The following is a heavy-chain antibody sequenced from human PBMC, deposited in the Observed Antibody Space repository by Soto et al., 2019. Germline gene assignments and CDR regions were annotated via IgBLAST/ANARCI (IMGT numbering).Heavy chain of an antibody. D-gene: IGHD6-13*01. CDR3: AREVAADGTFREDVFDI. CDR2: IIPIFTTT. V-gene: IGHV1-69*12. Sequence: QVYLVQSGAEVKKPGSSVKVSCKAPGGTFSNHAINWVRQAPGQGLEWMGRIIPIFTTTNYAQKFQGRVSMTADESTTTAYMELSSLKHDDTAVYYCAREVAADGTFREDVFDIWGQGTLVTVSS. J-gene: IGHJ3*02. CDR1: GGTFSNHA.